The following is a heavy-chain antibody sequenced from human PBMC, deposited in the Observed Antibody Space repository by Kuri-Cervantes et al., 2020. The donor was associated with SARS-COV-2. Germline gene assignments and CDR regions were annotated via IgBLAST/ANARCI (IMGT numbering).Heavy chain of an antibody. CDR1: RFTFKNYG. CDR3: AKDTSPWDSRYHAIDV. J-gene: IGHJ6*02. V-gene: IGHV3-30*18. D-gene: IGHD2-2*01. Sequence: LSLTCAASRFTFKNYGMHSVRQAPGKGLEWLALISYDGSYKDYADSVKGRMTISIDNSDNRLSLLMDRLRDEDTAVYYCAKDTSPWDSRYHAIDVWGQGTTVTVSS. CDR2: ISYDGSYK.